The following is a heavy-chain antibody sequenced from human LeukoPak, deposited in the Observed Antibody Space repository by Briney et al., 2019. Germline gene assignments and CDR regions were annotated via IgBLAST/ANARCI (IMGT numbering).Heavy chain of an antibody. CDR1: GGSISSYY. D-gene: IGHD6-19*01. V-gene: IGHV4-59*08. Sequence: SQTLSLTCTVSGGSISSYYWSWIRQPPGKRLEWIGYIYYSGSTNYNPSLKSRVTISVDTSKNQFSLKLSSVTAADTAVYYCARHGAGYSSGWSDYWGQGTLVTVSS. CDR2: IYYSGST. J-gene: IGHJ4*02. CDR3: ARHGAGYSSGWSDY.